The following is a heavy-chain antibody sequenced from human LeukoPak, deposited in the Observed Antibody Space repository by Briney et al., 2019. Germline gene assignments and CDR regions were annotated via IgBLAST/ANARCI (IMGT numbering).Heavy chain of an antibody. J-gene: IGHJ4*02. CDR2: MNPNSGNT. CDR1: GYTFTSYD. V-gene: IGHV1-8*01. D-gene: IGHD2-15*01. CDR3: ARGVGCSGGSCSDY. Sequence: ASVKVSCKASGYTFTSYDINWVRQATGQGLEWMGRMNPNSGNTGYAQKFQGRVTMTRNTSISTAYMELSSLRSEDTAVYYCARGVGCSGGSCSDYWGQGTLVTVSS.